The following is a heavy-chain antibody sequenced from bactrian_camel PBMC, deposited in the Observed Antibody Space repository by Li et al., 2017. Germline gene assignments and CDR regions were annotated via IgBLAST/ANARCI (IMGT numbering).Heavy chain of an antibody. J-gene: IGHJ4*01. CDR3: AADPCDYRSWRLRTDVDAFAY. Sequence: DVQLVESGGTLVKPGGSLRISCVASGFTFGTSDMMWVRQAPGKGLEWVSSIYSYASNTYYADSVKGRFTISKDNAKNTLYLQMNSLKPEDSAIYYCAADPCDYRSWRLRTDVDAFAYWGQGTQVTVS. D-gene: IGHD4*01. V-gene: IGHV3S2*01. CDR2: IYSYASNT. CDR1: GFTFGTSD.